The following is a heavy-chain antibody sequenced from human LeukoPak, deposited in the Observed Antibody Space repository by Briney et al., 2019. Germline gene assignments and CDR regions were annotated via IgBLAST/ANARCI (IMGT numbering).Heavy chain of an antibody. D-gene: IGHD2/OR15-2a*01. J-gene: IGHJ3*01. CDR2: ISSSGSII. V-gene: IGHV3-48*03. CDR3: ARHDCHSNSDAFDV. Sequence: GGSLRLSCAVSGFTFCSCELSWVRQAPAKGLEWVSYISSSGSIIYYADSVKGRLTISRDSAKNSLYLQMNSLRAEDTAVYYCARHDCHSNSDAFDVRAQGTMVTVSS. CDR1: GFTFCSCE.